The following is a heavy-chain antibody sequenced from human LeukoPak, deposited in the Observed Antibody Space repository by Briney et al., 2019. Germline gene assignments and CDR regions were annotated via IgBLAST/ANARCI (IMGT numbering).Heavy chain of an antibody. D-gene: IGHD6-13*01. V-gene: IGHV3-23*01. Sequence: GGSLRLSCAASRFTFSSYAMTWVRQAPGKGLEWVSTIRGSDDSTYYADSVKGRFTISRDNSKNTLYLQMNSLRAEDTAIYYCAKDTGPAAGITADYWGQGTLVTVSS. CDR2: IRGSDDST. CDR1: RFTFSSYA. CDR3: AKDTGPAAGITADY. J-gene: IGHJ4*02.